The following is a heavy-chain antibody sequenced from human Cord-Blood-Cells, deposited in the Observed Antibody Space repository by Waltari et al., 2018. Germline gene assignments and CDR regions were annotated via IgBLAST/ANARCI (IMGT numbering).Heavy chain of an antibody. V-gene: IGHV4-34*01. D-gene: IGHD6-13*01. CDR1: GGSFSGYS. CDR2: INHGGST. Sequence: QVQLQQWGAGLLKPSETLSLTCAVYGGSFSGYSWSRVLQPPVKGLEWIGEINHGGSTNYTPSLKSRVTISVDTSKNQFSLKLSSVTAADTAVYYCAPIAAAEAFDIWGQGTMVTVSS. CDR3: APIAAAEAFDI. J-gene: IGHJ3*02.